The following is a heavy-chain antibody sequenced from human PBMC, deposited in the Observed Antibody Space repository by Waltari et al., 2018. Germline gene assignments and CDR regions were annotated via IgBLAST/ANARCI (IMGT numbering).Heavy chain of an antibody. CDR3: ASWKPLRYYDFWSGYPVG. CDR2: INAGNGNT. V-gene: IGHV1-3*01. J-gene: IGHJ4*02. CDR1: GYTFTSYA. Sequence: QVQLVQSGAEVKKPGASVKVSCKASGYTFTSYAMHWVRQAPGQRLEWMGWINAGNGNTKYSQKFQGRVTITRDTSASTAYMELSSLRSEDTAVYYCASWKPLRYYDFWSGYPVGWGQGTLVTVSS. D-gene: IGHD3-3*01.